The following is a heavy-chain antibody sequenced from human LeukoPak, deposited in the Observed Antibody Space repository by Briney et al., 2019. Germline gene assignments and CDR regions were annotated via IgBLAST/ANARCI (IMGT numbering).Heavy chain of an antibody. CDR2: INPSGGST. Sequence: ASVKVSCKASGYTFTSYYMHWVRQAPGQGLEWMGIINPSGGSTSYAQKFQGRVTMTRGTSTSTVYMELSSLRSEDTAVYYCARDREDGWYDYYGMDVWGQGTTVTVSS. D-gene: IGHD6-19*01. CDR3: ARDREDGWYDYYGMDV. J-gene: IGHJ6*02. V-gene: IGHV1-46*01. CDR1: GYTFTSYY.